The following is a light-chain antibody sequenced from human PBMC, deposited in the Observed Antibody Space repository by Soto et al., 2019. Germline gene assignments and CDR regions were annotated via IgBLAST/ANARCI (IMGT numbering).Light chain of an antibody. CDR2: GAS. Sequence: EIVMTQSPHTLSVSPGERATHSCRASQSVSSNLAWYQQKPGQAPRLLIYGASTRATGIPARFSGSGSGTVFTFFICFLQSEDFAFYYCQQYNNWPLTFGGGTKVDIK. CDR1: QSVSSN. V-gene: IGKV3-15*01. CDR3: QQYNNWPLT. J-gene: IGKJ4*01.